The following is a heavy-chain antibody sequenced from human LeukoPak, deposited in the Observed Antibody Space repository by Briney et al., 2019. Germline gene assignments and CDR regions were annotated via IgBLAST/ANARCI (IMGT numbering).Heavy chain of an antibody. CDR3: ARGVPKNYYYGMDV. CDR1: GGSDSSGSYY. V-gene: IGHV4-61*01. Sequence: PSVTLSLTRTVSGGSDSSGSYYWGWIRQPPGKGLEWNGYIYYSESTNYNPSLKSRVTISVDTSKNQCSLKLSSVTAADTAVYYCARGVPKNYYYGMDVWGKGTTVTVSS. J-gene: IGHJ6*04. CDR2: IYYSEST.